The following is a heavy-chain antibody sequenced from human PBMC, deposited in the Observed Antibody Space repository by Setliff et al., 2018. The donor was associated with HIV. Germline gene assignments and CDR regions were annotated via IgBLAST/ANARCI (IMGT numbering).Heavy chain of an antibody. CDR1: GGTFSSYA. J-gene: IGHJ3*02. D-gene: IGHD3-10*01. CDR2: IVPIFGTA. Sequence: SVKVSCKAFGGTFSSYAISWVRQAPGQGLEWMGGIVPIFGTAKYAQKFQGRVTITADESTSTAYMDLSSLKSEDTAVYYCARDGGYSDHQWFGDAFDIWGQGTMVTVS. V-gene: IGHV1-69*13. CDR3: ARDGGYSDHQWFGDAFDI.